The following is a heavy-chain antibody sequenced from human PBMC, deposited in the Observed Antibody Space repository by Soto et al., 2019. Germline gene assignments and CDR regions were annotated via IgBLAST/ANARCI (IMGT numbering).Heavy chain of an antibody. J-gene: IGHJ4*02. CDR1: GFTVSNNY. D-gene: IGHD3-10*01. Sequence: EVQLVESGGGLIQPGGSLRLSCAVSGFTVSNNYMSWVRQAPGKGLEGVSVIYSGGYTAYGDSVKGRFTISRDNSKNNPNPQKNTPEAHHPAGFFRATPPGGGGYWGQGTLVTVSS. V-gene: IGHV3-53*01. CDR2: IYSGGYT. CDR3: ATPPGGGGY.